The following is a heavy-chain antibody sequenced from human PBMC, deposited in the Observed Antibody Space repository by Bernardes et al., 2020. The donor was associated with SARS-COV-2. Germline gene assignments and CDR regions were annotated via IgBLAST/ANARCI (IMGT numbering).Heavy chain of an antibody. CDR3: ARERAYSGYDFAAPFDN. CDR1: GGSINSFY. Sequence: SETLSLTCTVPGGSINSFYWSWIRQPPGKGLEWIGYIHYNGGTTYNPSLKSRVTISVDTSKNRFSLNLRSVTAADTAVYYCARERAYSGYDFAAPFDNWGQGALVTVSS. V-gene: IGHV4-59*01. CDR2: IHYNGGT. J-gene: IGHJ4*02. D-gene: IGHD5-12*01.